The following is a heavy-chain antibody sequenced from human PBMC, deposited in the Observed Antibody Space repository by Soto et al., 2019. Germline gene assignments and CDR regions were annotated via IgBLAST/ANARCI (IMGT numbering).Heavy chain of an antibody. J-gene: IGHJ4*02. CDR1: GYSFTSYW. V-gene: IGHV5-51*01. CDR2: IYPGDSDT. D-gene: IGHD2-15*01. CDR3: ASPNLYCSGGSCYSEYFDY. Sequence: ESLKISCKGSGYSFTSYWIGWVRQMPGKGLEWMGIIYPGDSDTRYSPSFQGQVTMSADNSKNTLYLQMNSLRAEDTAVYYCASPNLYCSGGSCYSEYFDYWGQGTLVTVSS.